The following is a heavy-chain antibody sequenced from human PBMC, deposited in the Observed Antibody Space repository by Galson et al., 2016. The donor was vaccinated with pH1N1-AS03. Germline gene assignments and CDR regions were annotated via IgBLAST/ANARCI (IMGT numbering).Heavy chain of an antibody. Sequence: ETLSLTCRVSGGSTSHDHWRWIRQPPGKGLEWIGYIDNNGRTNYNPSLKTRVTMSIDTSKTQVSLNLSSVTAADTAVFFCARHGGTLSRLRGVKSHGFDIWGQGTMVTVSS. J-gene: IGHJ3*02. V-gene: IGHV4-59*08. D-gene: IGHD3-10*01. CDR2: IDNNGRT. CDR3: ARHGGTLSRLRGVKSHGFDI. CDR1: GGSTSHDH.